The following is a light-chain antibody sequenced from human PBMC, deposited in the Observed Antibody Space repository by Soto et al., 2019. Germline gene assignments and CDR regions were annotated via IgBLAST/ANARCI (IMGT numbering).Light chain of an antibody. CDR3: SSYISISAYV. CDR2: DVT. Sequence: SIIRTRTSSDVGGYKYVSWYQQHPDKAPKLIIYDVTNRPSGISNRFSGSKSGNTASLTIFGLQAEDEADYYCSSYISISAYVFGTWTKVSV. V-gene: IGLV2-14*04. CDR1: SSDVGGYKY. J-gene: IGLJ1*01.